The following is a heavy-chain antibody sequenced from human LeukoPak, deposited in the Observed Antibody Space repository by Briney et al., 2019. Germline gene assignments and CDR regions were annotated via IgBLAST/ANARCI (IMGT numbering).Heavy chain of an antibody. D-gene: IGHD3-9*01. CDR1: GFTFSSYA. CDR2: ISYDGSNK. J-gene: IGHJ4*02. Sequence: GRSLRLSCAASGFTFSSYAMHWVRQAPGKGLEWVAVISYDGSNKYYADSEKGRFTISRDNSKNTLYLQMNSLRAEDTAVYYCARGRWLTGRFDYWGQGTLVTVSS. CDR3: ARGRWLTGRFDY. V-gene: IGHV3-30-3*01.